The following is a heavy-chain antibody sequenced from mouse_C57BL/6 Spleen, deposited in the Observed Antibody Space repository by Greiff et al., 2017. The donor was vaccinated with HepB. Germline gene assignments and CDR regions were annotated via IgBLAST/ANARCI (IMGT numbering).Heavy chain of an antibody. CDR2: IDPSDSYT. CDR3: ARWAYYSNYESAY. CDR1: GYTFTSYW. V-gene: IGHV1-50*01. Sequence: VKLQQPGAELVKPGASVKLSCKASGYTFTSYWMQWVKQRPGQGLEWIGEIDPSDSYTNYNQKFKGKATLTVDTSSSTAYMQLSSLTSEDSAVYYWARWAYYSNYESAYWGQGTLVTVSA. D-gene: IGHD2-5*01. J-gene: IGHJ3*01.